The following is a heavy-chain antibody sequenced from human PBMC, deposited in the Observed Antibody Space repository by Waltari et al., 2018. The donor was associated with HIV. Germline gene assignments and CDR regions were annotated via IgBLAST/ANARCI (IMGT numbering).Heavy chain of an antibody. CDR2: IKEDGSER. V-gene: IGHV3-7*01. J-gene: IGHJ4*02. D-gene: IGHD6-19*01. Sequence: EVQLVESGGGSVQPGGSLRLSCPVSGFTFSRSWMTWVRQAPGRGLEWVANIKEDGSERSYVESVKGRFIISRDNAKNSLFLQMYGLGAEDTGVYYCARLQWATQNLDFWGQGTLVTVSS. CDR3: ARLQWATQNLDF. CDR1: GFTFSRSW.